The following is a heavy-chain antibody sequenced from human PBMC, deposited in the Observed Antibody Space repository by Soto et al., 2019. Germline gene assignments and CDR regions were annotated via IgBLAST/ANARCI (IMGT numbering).Heavy chain of an antibody. D-gene: IGHD6-13*01. V-gene: IGHV4-34*01. CDR2: INHSGST. CDR1: GGSFSGYY. CDR3: ARKERGSSSWFNYYYYGMDV. J-gene: IGHJ6*02. Sequence: PSETLSLTCAVYGGSFSGYYWSWIRQPPGKGLEWIGEINHSGSTNYNPSLKSRVTISVDPSKNQFSLKLSAVTAADTAVYYCARKERGSSSWFNYYYYGMDVWGQGTTVTVSS.